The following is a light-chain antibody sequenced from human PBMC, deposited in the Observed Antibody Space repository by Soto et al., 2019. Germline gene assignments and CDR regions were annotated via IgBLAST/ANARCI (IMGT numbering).Light chain of an antibody. V-gene: IGKV3-11*01. J-gene: IGKJ1*01. CDR3: QQYETWPRT. Sequence: VLTRSPGTLSWSPVGGGTLSCMASQSINRYLAWYQQKPGKAPRLLIYEASNRATGIPARFSGSGSGTEFTLTTSSLESHDFAVSYCQQYETWPRTFGQGTKVDIK. CDR2: EAS. CDR1: QSINRY.